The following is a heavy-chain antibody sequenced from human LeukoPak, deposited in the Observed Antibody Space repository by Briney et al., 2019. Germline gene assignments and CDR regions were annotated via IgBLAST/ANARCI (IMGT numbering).Heavy chain of an antibody. V-gene: IGHV4-34*01. CDR2: INHSGST. D-gene: IGHD1-7*01. Sequence: SETLSLTCAVYGGSFSGYYWSWIRQPPGKGLEWIGEINHSGSTNYNPSLKSRVTISVDTSKNQFSLKLSSVTAADTAVYNCARPWNYHAFDIWGQGTMVTVSS. CDR1: GGSFSGYY. CDR3: ARPWNYHAFDI. J-gene: IGHJ3*02.